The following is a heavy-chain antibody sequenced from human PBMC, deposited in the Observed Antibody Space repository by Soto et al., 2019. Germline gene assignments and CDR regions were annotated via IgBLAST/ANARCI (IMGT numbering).Heavy chain of an antibody. CDR2: IYSGGST. CDR1: GFTVSSNY. CDR3: GRGRRYSGYDDAFDI. J-gene: IGHJ3*02. V-gene: IGHV3-66*01. Sequence: GGSLRLSCAASGFTVSSNYMSWVRQAPGKGLEWVSVIYSGGSTYYADSVKGRFTISRDNSKNTLYLQMNSLRAEDTAVYYCGRGRRYSGYDDAFDIWGQGTMVTVSS. D-gene: IGHD5-12*01.